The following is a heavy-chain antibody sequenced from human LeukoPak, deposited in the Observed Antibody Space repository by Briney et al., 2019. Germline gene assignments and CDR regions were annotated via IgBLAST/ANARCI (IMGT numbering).Heavy chain of an antibody. D-gene: IGHD2-2*01. CDR1: GFTFSSYA. CDR3: ARDRLVGPAAYYFDY. J-gene: IGHJ4*02. CDR2: IWYDGSNK. V-gene: IGHV3-33*08. Sequence: PGGSLRLSCAASGFTFSSYAMTWVRQAPGKGLEWVAVIWYDGSNKYYADSVKGRFTISRDNSKNTLYLQMNSLRAEDTAVYYCARDRLVGPAAYYFDYWGQGTLVTLSS.